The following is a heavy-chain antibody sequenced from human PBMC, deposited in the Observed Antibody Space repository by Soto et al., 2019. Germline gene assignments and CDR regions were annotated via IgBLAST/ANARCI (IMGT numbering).Heavy chain of an antibody. Sequence: GASVKVSCKASGGTFSSYAISRVRQAPGQGLEWMGGIIPIFGTANYAQKFQGRVTITADESTSTAYMELSSLRSEDTAVYYCARDGQLVNLGAYNWFDPWGQGTLVTVSS. CDR3: ARDGQLVNLGAYNWFDP. V-gene: IGHV1-69*13. CDR1: GGTFSSYA. J-gene: IGHJ5*02. CDR2: IIPIFGTA. D-gene: IGHD6-6*01.